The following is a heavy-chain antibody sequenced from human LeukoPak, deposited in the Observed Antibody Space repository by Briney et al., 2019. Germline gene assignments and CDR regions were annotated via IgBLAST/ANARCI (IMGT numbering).Heavy chain of an antibody. CDR1: GGSISSSSYY. CDR3: AIYVEMANWFDP. J-gene: IGHJ5*02. D-gene: IGHD5-24*01. CDR2: IYYSGST. V-gene: IGHV4-39*01. Sequence: SETLSLACTVSGGSISSSSYYWGWIRQPPGKGLEWIGSIYYSGSTYYNPSLKSRVTISVDTSKNQFSLKLSSVTAADTAVYYCAIYVEMANWFDPWGQGTLVTVSS.